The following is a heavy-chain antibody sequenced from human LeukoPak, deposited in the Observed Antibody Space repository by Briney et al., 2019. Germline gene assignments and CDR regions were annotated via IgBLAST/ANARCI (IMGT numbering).Heavy chain of an antibody. J-gene: IGHJ4*02. CDR1: GFPFIEYS. CDR3: ARDHNYAFDN. CDR2: IGIDSGNT. Sequence: GGSPRLSCTASGFPFIEYSMNWVRQVPGKGLEWISYIGIDSGNTKYADSMRGRFTISADKAKNSLYLQMNSLRVEDTAVYYCARDHNYAFDNWGQGTLVSVAS. D-gene: IGHD1-1*01. V-gene: IGHV3-48*01.